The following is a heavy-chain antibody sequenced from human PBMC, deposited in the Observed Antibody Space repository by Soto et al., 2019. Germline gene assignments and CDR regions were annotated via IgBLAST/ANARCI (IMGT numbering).Heavy chain of an antibody. J-gene: IGHJ6*03. CDR3: AKDRVPIFGVDGDYYYYYMDV. Sequence: GGSLKLSCAASGFTFSSYGMHWVRQAPGKGLEWVAVISYDGSNKYYADSVKGRFTISRDNSKNTLYLQMNSLRAEDTAVYYCAKDRVPIFGVDGDYYYYYMDVWGKGTTVTVSS. CDR2: ISYDGSNK. D-gene: IGHD3-3*01. V-gene: IGHV3-30*18. CDR1: GFTFSSYG.